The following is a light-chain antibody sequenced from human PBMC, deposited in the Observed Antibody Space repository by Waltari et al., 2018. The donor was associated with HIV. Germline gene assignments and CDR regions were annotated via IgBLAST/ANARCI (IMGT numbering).Light chain of an antibody. J-gene: IGLJ3*02. CDR1: SLRSYY. Sequence: SELTQDPAVSVALGQTVSITCQGDSLRSYYASWYLQKPGQAPVLVISPIHNRPSGIPDRFSGSSSGNTASLTITGAQAEDEGDYYCNSRDRAGHHVVFGGGTKLTVL. CDR3: NSRDRAGHHVV. CDR2: PIH. V-gene: IGLV3-19*01.